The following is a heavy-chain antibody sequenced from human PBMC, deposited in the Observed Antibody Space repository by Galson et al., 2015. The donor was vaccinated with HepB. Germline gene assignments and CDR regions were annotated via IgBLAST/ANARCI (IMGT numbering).Heavy chain of an antibody. D-gene: IGHD1-26*01. Sequence: SVKVSCKASGYTFTSYDINWVRQATGQGLEWMGWMNPNSGNTGYAQKFQGRVTMTRNTSISTAYMELSSLRSEDTAVYYCARGVGGSYHGSAAFDIWGQGTMVTVSS. CDR1: GYTFTSYD. CDR3: ARGVGGSYHGSAAFDI. J-gene: IGHJ3*02. CDR2: MNPNSGNT. V-gene: IGHV1-8*01.